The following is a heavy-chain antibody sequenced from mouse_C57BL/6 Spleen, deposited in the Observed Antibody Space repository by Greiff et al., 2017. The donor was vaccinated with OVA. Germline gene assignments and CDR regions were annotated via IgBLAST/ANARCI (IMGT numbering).Heavy chain of an antibody. J-gene: IGHJ3*01. CDR1: GFTFSDFY. V-gene: IGHV7-1*01. Sequence: EVQRVESGGGLVQSGRSLRLSCATSGFTFSDFYMEWVRQAPGKGLEWIAASRNKANDYTTEYSASVKGRFIVSRDTSQSIPYLQMNALRAEDTAIYYCARDAGDSSWFAYWGQGTLVTVSA. CDR3: ARDAGDSSWFAY. CDR2: SRNKANDYTT.